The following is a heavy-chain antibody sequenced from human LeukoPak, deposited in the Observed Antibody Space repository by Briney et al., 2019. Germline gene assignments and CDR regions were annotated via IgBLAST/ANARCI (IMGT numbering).Heavy chain of an antibody. D-gene: IGHD3-16*01. CDR2: ISYDGSNK. CDR1: GFTFSSYA. Sequence: EGSLRLSCAASGFTFSSYAMHWVRQAPGKGLEWVAVISYDGSNKYYADSVKGRFTISRDNSKNTLYLQMNSLRAEDTAVYYCARAPVSKGFNWFDPWGQGTLVTVSS. CDR3: ARAPVSKGFNWFDP. J-gene: IGHJ5*02. V-gene: IGHV3-30-3*01.